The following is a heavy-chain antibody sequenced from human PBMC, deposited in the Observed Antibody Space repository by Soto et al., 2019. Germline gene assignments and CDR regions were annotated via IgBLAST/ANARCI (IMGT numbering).Heavy chain of an antibody. CDR3: VRELEHCGGDCLLL. J-gene: IGHJ4*02. CDR2: IKGDGTNT. CDR1: GFTFSTYW. V-gene: IGHV3-74*01. Sequence: EVQLAESGGGLVQPGGSLRLSCAASGFTFSTYWMHWVRQAPGKGLVWVSRIKGDGTNTGYADSVKGRFTISRDNARNTLYLQMNSLRVEDTAVYYCVRELEHCGGDCLLLWGQGNLVTVSS. D-gene: IGHD2-21*01.